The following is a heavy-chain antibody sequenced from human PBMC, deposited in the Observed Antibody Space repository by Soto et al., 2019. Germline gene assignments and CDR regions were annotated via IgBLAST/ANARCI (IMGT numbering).Heavy chain of an antibody. CDR2: IYYSGST. CDR3: ARVDKGYSSSWPIDY. CDR1: GGSVSSGSYY. Sequence: TSETLSLTCTVSGGSVSSGSYYWSWIRQPPGKGLEWIGYIYYSGSTNYNPSLKSRVTISVDTSKNRFSLKLSSVTAADTAVYYCARVDKGYSSSWPIDYWGQGTLVTVSS. D-gene: IGHD6-13*01. J-gene: IGHJ4*02. V-gene: IGHV4-61*01.